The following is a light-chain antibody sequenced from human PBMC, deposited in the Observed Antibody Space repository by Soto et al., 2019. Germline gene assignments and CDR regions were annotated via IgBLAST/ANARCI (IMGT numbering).Light chain of an antibody. J-gene: IGLJ2*01. CDR2: EVS. CDR3: CSYAGSSNVV. V-gene: IGLV2-23*02. Sequence: QSALTQPASVSGSPGQSITISCTGTSSDVGSYNIVSWYQQHPGKAPKLMIYEVSKRPSGVSNRFSGSKSGNTASLTISGLQAEDEADYYGCSYAGSSNVVFGGGTKVTVL. CDR1: SSDVGSYNI.